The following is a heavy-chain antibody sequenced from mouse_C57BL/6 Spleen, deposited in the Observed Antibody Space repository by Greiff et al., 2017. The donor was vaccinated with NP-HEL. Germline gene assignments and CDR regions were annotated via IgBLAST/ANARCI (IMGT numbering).Heavy chain of an antibody. V-gene: IGHV1-69*01. CDR3: ARTYYGSSWFAY. CDR1: GYTFTSYW. CDR2: IDPSDSYT. D-gene: IGHD1-1*01. J-gene: IGHJ3*01. Sequence: QVQLQQPGTELVKPGASVKLSCKASGYTFTSYWMHWVKQRPGQGLEWIGEIDPSDSYTNYNQKFKGKSTLTVDKSSSTAYMQLSSLTSEDSAVYYCARTYYGSSWFAYWGQGTLVTVSA.